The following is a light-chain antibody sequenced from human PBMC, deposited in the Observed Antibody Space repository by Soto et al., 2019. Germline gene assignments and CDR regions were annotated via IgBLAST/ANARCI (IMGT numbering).Light chain of an antibody. CDR2: WAS. Sequence: DIVMTQSPDSLAVSLGERATINCKSSQSVLDISNNKNYLAWYQQKPRQPPKLLIYWASARESGVPDRFSGSGSGTDFTLTISSLQPDDFATYYCQQYNGYWTFGQGTKVEIQ. V-gene: IGKV4-1*01. CDR3: QQYNGYWT. J-gene: IGKJ1*01. CDR1: QSVLDISNNKNY.